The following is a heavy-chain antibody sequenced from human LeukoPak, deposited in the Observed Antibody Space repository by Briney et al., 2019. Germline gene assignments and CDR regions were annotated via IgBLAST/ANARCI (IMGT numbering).Heavy chain of an antibody. J-gene: IGHJ5*02. V-gene: IGHV3-74*01. Sequence: PGGSLRLSCAASGFTFSSYWMHWVRQAPGKGLVWVSRINTDGSSTSHADSVKGRFTISRDNAKNTLYLQMNSLRAEDTAVYYCARVSLDYGDYHWFDPWGQGTLVTVSS. D-gene: IGHD4-17*01. CDR3: ARVSLDYGDYHWFDP. CDR2: INTDGSST. CDR1: GFTFSSYW.